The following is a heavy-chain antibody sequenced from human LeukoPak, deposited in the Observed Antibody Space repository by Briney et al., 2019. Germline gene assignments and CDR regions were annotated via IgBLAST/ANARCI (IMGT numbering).Heavy chain of an antibody. Sequence: SETLSLTCAVYGGSFSGYYWSWIRQPPGKGLEWIGEINHSGSTNYNPSLKSRVTISVDTSKNTFSLKLSSVTAADTAVYYCARRRRSSWYGHLDYWGQGTLVTVSS. CDR3: ARRRRSSWYGHLDY. V-gene: IGHV4-34*01. CDR1: GGSFSGYY. D-gene: IGHD6-13*01. CDR2: INHSGST. J-gene: IGHJ4*02.